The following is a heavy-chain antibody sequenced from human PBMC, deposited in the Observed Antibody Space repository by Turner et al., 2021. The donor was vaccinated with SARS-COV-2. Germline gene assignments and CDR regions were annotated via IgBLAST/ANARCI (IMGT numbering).Heavy chain of an antibody. J-gene: IGHJ5*02. CDR1: RGSISSSSYY. CDR3: ARHWEVAAAAYLARFDP. CDR2: SYYSGGT. D-gene: IGHD6-13*01. V-gene: IGHV4-39*01. Sequence: QLQLQESGPGLVKPSETLSLTCTFSRGSISSSSYYWGGIRQPPGKGLEWIGSSYYSGGTYYNPSLKSRVTISVDTSKNQYSLKLTSVTAADTAVYFGARHWEVAAAAYLARFDPWGQGTLVTVSS.